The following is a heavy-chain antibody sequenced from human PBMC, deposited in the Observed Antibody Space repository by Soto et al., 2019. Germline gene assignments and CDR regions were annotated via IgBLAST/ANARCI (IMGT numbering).Heavy chain of an antibody. J-gene: IGHJ4*02. CDR3: AKGFSMAAAANPLDY. D-gene: IGHD6-13*01. Sequence: EVQLLESGGGLVQPGGSLRLSCAASGFTFSSYAMSWVRQAPGKGLEWVSAISGSGGSTYYADSVKGRFTISRDNSKNTLNLQMNSRRADDTAVQYGAKGFSMAAAANPLDYWGQGTLVTVAS. CDR2: ISGSGGST. V-gene: IGHV3-23*01. CDR1: GFTFSSYA.